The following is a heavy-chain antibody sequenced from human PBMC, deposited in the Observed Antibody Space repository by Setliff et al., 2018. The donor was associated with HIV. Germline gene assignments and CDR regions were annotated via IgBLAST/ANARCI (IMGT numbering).Heavy chain of an antibody. CDR1: GYTFTGYY. Sequence: ASVKVSCKASGYTFTGYYMNWVRQAPGQGLEWMGIINPSGGSSTYAQKFQVRVAMTRDTSTSTVYMELSSLRSEDTAVYYCARDRVRITIFGANDASDIWGQGTMVTVSS. D-gene: IGHD3-3*01. V-gene: IGHV1-46*01. CDR2: INPSGGSS. CDR3: ARDRVRITIFGANDASDI. J-gene: IGHJ3*02.